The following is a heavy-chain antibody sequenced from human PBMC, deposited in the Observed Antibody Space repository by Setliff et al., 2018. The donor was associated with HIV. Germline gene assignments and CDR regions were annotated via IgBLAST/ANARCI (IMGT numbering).Heavy chain of an antibody. Sequence: PSETLSLTCAVYGGSFNEYYWNWIRQIPGKGLEWIGEINHSGSTNYNESLKRRLRISVDTPKNQFSLSLNSVTAADTAVYYCARAYRDNVWGSWRQISSWFDSWGQGNLVTVSS. CDR3: ARAYRDNVWGSWRQISSWFDS. V-gene: IGHV4-34*01. CDR2: INHSGST. J-gene: IGHJ5*01. CDR1: GGSFNEYY. D-gene: IGHD3-16*01.